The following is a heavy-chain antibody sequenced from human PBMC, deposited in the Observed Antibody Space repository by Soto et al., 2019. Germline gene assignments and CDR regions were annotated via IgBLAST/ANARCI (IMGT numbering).Heavy chain of an antibody. D-gene: IGHD2-15*01. V-gene: IGHV1-69*13. Sequence: SVKVSCKASGGTFSSYAISWVRQAPGQGLEWMGGIIPIFGTANYAQKFQGRVTITADESTSTAYMELSSLRSEDTAVYYCASWMEIGGSAGASFDIWGQGTMVTVSS. CDR3: ASWMEIGGSAGASFDI. J-gene: IGHJ3*02. CDR1: GGTFSSYA. CDR2: IIPIFGTA.